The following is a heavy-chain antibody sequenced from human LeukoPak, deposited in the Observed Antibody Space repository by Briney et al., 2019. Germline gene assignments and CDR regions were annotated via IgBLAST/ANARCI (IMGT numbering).Heavy chain of an antibody. D-gene: IGHD4-23*01. J-gene: IGHJ6*03. CDR1: GGSFSGYY. CDR3: ARGLVERYGYGGNNYYYYYMDV. CDR2: INHSGST. Sequence: SETLSLTCAVYGGSFSGYYWSWIRQPPGKGLEWIGEINHSGSTNYNPSLKSRVTISVDTSKNQFSLKLSSVTAADTAVYYCARGLVERYGYGGNNYYYYYMDVWGKGTTVTVSS. V-gene: IGHV4-34*01.